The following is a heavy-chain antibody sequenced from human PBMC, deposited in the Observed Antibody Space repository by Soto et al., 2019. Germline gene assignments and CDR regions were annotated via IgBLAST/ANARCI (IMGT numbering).Heavy chain of an antibody. Sequence: GGSLRLSCAASGFTFSSYGMHWVRQAPGKGLEWVAVIWYDGSNKYYADSVKGRFTISRDNSKNTLYLQMNSLRAEDTAVYYCARADDYSNYKESGMDVWGQGTTVTVSS. CDR1: GFTFSSYG. J-gene: IGHJ6*02. V-gene: IGHV3-33*01. CDR2: IWYDGSNK. D-gene: IGHD4-4*01. CDR3: ARADDYSNYKESGMDV.